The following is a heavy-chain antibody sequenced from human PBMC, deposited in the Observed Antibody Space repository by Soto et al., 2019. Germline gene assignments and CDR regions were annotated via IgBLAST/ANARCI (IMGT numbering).Heavy chain of an antibody. CDR3: ASGRGSPLSITYDY. Sequence: LSLTCTVSGGSISSYYWSWIRQPPGKGLEWIGYIYYSGSTNYNPSLKSRVTISVDTSKNQFSLKLSSVTAADTAVYYCASGRGSPLSITYDYWGQGTLVTVSS. J-gene: IGHJ4*02. CDR1: GGSISSYY. D-gene: IGHD3-16*01. V-gene: IGHV4-59*01. CDR2: IYYSGST.